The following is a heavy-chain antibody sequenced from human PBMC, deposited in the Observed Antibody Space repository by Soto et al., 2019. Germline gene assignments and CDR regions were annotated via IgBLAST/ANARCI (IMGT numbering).Heavy chain of an antibody. J-gene: IGHJ6*02. CDR1: GFTFSSYA. D-gene: IGHD2-15*01. CDR2: ISGSGGST. Sequence: PGGSLRLSCAASGFTFSSYAMSWVRQAPGKGLEWVSAISGSGGSTYYADSVKGRFTISRDNSKNTLYLQMNSLRAEDTAVYYCAKGSPTRTSYYYYYGMDVWGQGTTVTVSS. CDR3: AKGSPTRTSYYYYYGMDV. V-gene: IGHV3-23*01.